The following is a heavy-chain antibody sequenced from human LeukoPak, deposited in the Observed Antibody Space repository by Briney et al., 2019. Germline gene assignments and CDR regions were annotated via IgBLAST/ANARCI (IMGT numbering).Heavy chain of an antibody. Sequence: GASVKVSCKVSGYTLTELSMHWVRQAPGQGLEWMGRINPNSGGTNYAQKFQGRVTMTRDTSISTAYMELSRLRSDDTAVYYCARGGQWLVLEDWFDPWGQGTLVTVPS. J-gene: IGHJ5*02. CDR1: GYTLTELS. CDR2: INPNSGGT. V-gene: IGHV1-2*06. D-gene: IGHD6-19*01. CDR3: ARGGQWLVLEDWFDP.